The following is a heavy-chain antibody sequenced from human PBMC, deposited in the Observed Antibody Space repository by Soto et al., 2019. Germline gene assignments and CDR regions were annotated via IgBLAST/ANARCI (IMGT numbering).Heavy chain of an antibody. J-gene: IGHJ4*02. CDR1: GGSISNKY. D-gene: IGHD6-19*01. Sequence: SETLSLTCTVSGGSISNKYWSWIRQPPGKGLEWIGYVYYSGSTNYNPSLKSRVTISVDTSKNQFSLRLSSVTAADTAVYYCARGSGWYYYWSQGTLVTVS. CDR2: VYYSGST. V-gene: IGHV4-59*01. CDR3: ARGSGWYYY.